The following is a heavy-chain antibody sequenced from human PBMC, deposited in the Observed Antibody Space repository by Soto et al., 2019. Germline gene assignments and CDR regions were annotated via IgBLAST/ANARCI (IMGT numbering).Heavy chain of an antibody. J-gene: IGHJ3*01. V-gene: IGHV2-5*02. D-gene: IGHD3-16*01. CDR2: FFWGDDK. Sequence: QITLKESGPTLVKPTQTLTLTCTFSGFSLTTSGRGVGWIRQPPGKALEWLALFFWGDDKRYSPSLKTRLTISKDTSKNQVVLTMTNMGPEDTATYCCAHSLAMMDAFDVWGQGTVVTVSS. CDR3: AHSLAMMDAFDV. CDR1: GFSLTTSGRG.